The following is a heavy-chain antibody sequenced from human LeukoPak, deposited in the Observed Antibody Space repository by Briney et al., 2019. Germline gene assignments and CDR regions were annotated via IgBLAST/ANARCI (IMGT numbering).Heavy chain of an antibody. CDR3: AREGHTSGHAPAFDV. Sequence: GGSLRLSCACPKFTIKDSVMLRVRKAPGPRLEREAGISRDGGFEHYLESVKGRFTISRDNSKNMLYVQMNSLRVEDTSVYYSAREGHTSGHAPAFDVLGQGTMVTVSS. CDR2: ISRDGGFE. J-gene: IGHJ3*01. CDR1: KFTIKDSV. V-gene: IGHV3-30*03. D-gene: IGHD3-22*01.